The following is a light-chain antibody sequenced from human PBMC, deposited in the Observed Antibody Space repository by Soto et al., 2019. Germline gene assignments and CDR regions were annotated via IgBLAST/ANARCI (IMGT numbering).Light chain of an antibody. J-gene: IGKJ5*01. V-gene: IGKV1-39*01. Sequence: DIQMTQSPSSLSASVGDRVTISCRASQSISSYLNWYQQKPGKAPKLLIYAASILQSGVPSRFSGSESGTDFTLTITSLQPEDFATYYCQQSYSSSITFGQGTRLEMK. CDR1: QSISSY. CDR3: QQSYSSSIT. CDR2: AAS.